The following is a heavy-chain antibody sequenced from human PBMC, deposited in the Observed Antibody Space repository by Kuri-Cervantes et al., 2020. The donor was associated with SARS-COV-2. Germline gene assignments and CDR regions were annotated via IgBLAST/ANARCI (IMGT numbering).Heavy chain of an antibody. J-gene: IGHJ6*02. CDR1: GGTFSSYA. D-gene: IGHD3-10*01. CDR2: IIPIFGTA. V-gene: IGHV1-69*06. Sequence: SVKVSCKASGGTFSSYAISWVRQAPGQGLEWMGGIIPIFGTANYAQKFQGRDTITADKSTSTAYMELSSLRSEDTAVYYCAREGAGTLYTSRYYGMDVWGQGTTVTVSS. CDR3: AREGAGTLYTSRYYGMDV.